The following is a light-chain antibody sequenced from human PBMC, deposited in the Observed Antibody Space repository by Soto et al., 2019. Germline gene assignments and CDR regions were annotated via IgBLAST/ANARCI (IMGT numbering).Light chain of an antibody. J-gene: IGKJ1*01. CDR3: QSRT. CDR2: GAS. Sequence: EIVMTQSPATLSVSPGERATLSCRASQSVSSNLAWYQQKPGQAPRLLIYGASTRATGIPARFSGSGSGTEFTLTISSLQSEDFAVYYCQSRTFGQGTKVDNK. CDR1: QSVSSN. V-gene: IGKV3-15*01.